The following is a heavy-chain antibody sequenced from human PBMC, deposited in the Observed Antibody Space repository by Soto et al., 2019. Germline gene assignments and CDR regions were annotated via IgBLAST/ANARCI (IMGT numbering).Heavy chain of an antibody. CDR3: ARGGFHHGFDI. Sequence: ALRLSCAASGFTFSSYGMHWVRQAPGKGLERVAVISYDGSNKYYADSVKGRFTISRDNAKNMVYLQMNTLRTEDTAVYYCARGGFHHGFDIWGQGTMVTPSS. V-gene: IGHV3-33*05. CDR1: GFTFSSYG. J-gene: IGHJ3*02. CDR2: ISYDGSNK.